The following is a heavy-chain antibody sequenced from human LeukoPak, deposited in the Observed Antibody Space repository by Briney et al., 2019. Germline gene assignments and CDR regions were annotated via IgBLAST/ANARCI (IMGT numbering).Heavy chain of an antibody. CDR3: ASPSYDILTGYYIGAFDI. J-gene: IGHJ3*02. CDR2: INHSGST. CDR1: GGSFSGYY. V-gene: IGHV4-34*01. Sequence: SETLSLTCAVYGGSFSGYYWSWIRQPPGKGLEWIGEINHSGSTNYNPSLKSRVTISVDTSKNQFSLKRRSVTAADKAVYYCASPSYDILTGYYIGAFDIWGQGTMVTVSS. D-gene: IGHD3-9*01.